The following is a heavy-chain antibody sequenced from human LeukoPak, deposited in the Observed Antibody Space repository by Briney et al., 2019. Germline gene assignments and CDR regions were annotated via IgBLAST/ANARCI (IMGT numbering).Heavy chain of an antibody. V-gene: IGHV3-21*01. Sequence: GGSLRLSCAASRFTFSSYSMNWVRQAPGKGLEWVSSISSSSSYIYYADSVKGRFTISRDNAKNSLYLQMNSLRAEDTAVYYCARGASSNSGVYYMDVWGKGTTVTVSS. D-gene: IGHD3-10*01. J-gene: IGHJ6*03. CDR2: ISSSSSYI. CDR3: ARGASSNSGVYYMDV. CDR1: RFTFSSYS.